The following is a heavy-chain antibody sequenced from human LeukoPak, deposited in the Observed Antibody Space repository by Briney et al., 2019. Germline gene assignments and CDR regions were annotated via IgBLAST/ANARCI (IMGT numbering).Heavy chain of an antibody. Sequence: QPGGSLRLSCAASGFTFTTYEMNWVRQAAGKGLEWVSYISSSGSTIYYADSVKGRFTISRDNAKNSLYLQMNSLRAEDTAVYYCARFSARVLSSPYYFDYWGQGTLVTVSS. CDR1: GFTFTTYE. D-gene: IGHD6-13*01. CDR2: ISSSGSTI. V-gene: IGHV3-48*03. J-gene: IGHJ4*02. CDR3: ARFSARVLSSPYYFDY.